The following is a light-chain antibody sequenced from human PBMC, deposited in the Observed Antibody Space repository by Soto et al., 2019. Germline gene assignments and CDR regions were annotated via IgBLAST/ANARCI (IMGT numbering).Light chain of an antibody. CDR2: DAS. Sequence: DIQMTQSPSTLSASIGDRVTITCRASQTISSRLAWYQQKPGKAPKFLIYDASSLESGVPSRFSGSGSGTEFTLTISSLQPDDFATYYCQQYNDYSRTFGQGTKVDIK. J-gene: IGKJ1*01. CDR3: QQYNDYSRT. V-gene: IGKV1-5*01. CDR1: QTISSR.